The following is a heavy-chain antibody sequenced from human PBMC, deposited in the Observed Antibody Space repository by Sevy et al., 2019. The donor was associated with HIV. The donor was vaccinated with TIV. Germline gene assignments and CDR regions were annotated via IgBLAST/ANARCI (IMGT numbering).Heavy chain of an antibody. CDR1: GFTFSDYY. J-gene: IGHJ6*02. D-gene: IGHD5-12*01. V-gene: IGHV3-11*01. CDR3: ARSCDSGCYNYYGMDV. Sequence: GGSLRLSCAASGFTFSDYYMSWIRQAPGKGLEWVSYISSSGSRIYYADSVKGRFTISRDNGKNSLYLQMNSLRAEDTAVYYCARSCDSGCYNYYGMDVWGQGTTVTVSS. CDR2: ISSSGSRI.